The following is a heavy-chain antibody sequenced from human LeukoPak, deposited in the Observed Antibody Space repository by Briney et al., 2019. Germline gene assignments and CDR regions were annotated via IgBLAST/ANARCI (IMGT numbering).Heavy chain of an antibody. V-gene: IGHV1-2*02. CDR2: INPNSGGT. D-gene: IGHD3-22*01. Sequence: ASVKVSFQASGYTFTGYYMHWVRPAPGQGREWMGWINPNSGGTNYAQKFQGRVTMTRDTSISTAYMELSRLRSDDTAVYYCARATSGYYDYFDYWGQGTLVTVSS. J-gene: IGHJ4*02. CDR3: ARATSGYYDYFDY. CDR1: GYTFTGYY.